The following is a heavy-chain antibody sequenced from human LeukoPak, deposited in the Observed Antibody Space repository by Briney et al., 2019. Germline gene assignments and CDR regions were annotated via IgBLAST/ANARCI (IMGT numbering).Heavy chain of an antibody. V-gene: IGHV4-30-4*08. CDR1: GGSISSGDYY. J-gene: IGHJ4*02. D-gene: IGHD2-2*01. Sequence: NPSETLSLTCTVSGGSISSGDYYWSWIRQPPGKGLEWIGYIYYSGSTYYNPSLKSRVTISVDTSKNQFSLKLSSATAADTAVYYCARERVVPAAPYFDYWGQGTLVTVSS. CDR3: ARERVVPAAPYFDY. CDR2: IYYSGST.